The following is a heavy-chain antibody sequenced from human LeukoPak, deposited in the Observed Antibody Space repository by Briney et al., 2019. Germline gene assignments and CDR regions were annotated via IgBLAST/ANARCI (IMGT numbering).Heavy chain of an antibody. CDR2: ISYDGSNK. Sequence: GGSLRLSCAASGFTFSSYAMHWVRQAPGKGLEWVAVISYDGSNKYYADSVKGRFTISRDNSKNTLYLQMNSLRAEVTAVYYCARDDRWELLELDYWGQGTLVTVSS. J-gene: IGHJ4*02. CDR3: ARDDRWELLELDY. D-gene: IGHD1-26*01. CDR1: GFTFSSYA. V-gene: IGHV3-30-3*01.